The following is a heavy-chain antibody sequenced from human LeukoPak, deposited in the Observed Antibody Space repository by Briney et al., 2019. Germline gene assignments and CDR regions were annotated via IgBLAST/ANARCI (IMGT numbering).Heavy chain of an antibody. CDR2: ISAYNGNT. CDR1: GYTFTSYG. Sequence: ASVKVSCKASGYTFTSYGISWVRQAPGQGLEWMGWISAYNGNTNYAQKLQGRVTMTTDTSTSTAYMELRSLRSDDTAVYYCAGHYSSSWKGKFDHWGQGTLVTVSS. CDR3: AGHYSSSWKGKFDH. D-gene: IGHD6-13*01. J-gene: IGHJ4*02. V-gene: IGHV1-18*04.